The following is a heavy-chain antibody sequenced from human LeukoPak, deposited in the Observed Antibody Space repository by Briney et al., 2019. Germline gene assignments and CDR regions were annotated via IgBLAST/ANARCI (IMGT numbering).Heavy chain of an antibody. CDR2: LNQDGSDK. CDR1: GFTFSNYA. J-gene: IGHJ2*01. CDR3: ARHEGQGFGFDL. V-gene: IGHV3-7*01. Sequence: GGSLRLSCAASGFTFSNYAMHWVRQAPGKGLEWVANLNQDGSDKYYVESVKGRFTVSRDNAKNSLYLQMISLRADDTAIYYCARHEGQGFGFDLWGRGTRVTVSS. D-gene: IGHD3-10*01.